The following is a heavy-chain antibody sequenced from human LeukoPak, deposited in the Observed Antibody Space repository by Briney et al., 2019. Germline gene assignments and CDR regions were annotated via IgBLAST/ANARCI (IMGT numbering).Heavy chain of an antibody. CDR2: VSSSSSYI. V-gene: IGHV3-21*01. J-gene: IGHJ4*02. CDR3: ARASGSYFIDY. Sequence: GGSLRLSCAASGFTFSSYNMNWVRQAPGKGLEWVSSVSSSSSYIYYADSVKGRFTISRDNAKNSLYLQMNSLRAEDTAVYYCARASGSYFIDYWGQGTLVTVSS. D-gene: IGHD1-26*01. CDR1: GFTFSSYN.